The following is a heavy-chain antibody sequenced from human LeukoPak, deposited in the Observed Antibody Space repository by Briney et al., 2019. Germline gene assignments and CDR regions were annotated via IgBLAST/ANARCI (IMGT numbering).Heavy chain of an antibody. J-gene: IGHJ3*02. Sequence: ASVKVSCKVSGYTLTELSMHWVRQAPGKGLEWMGGFDPEDGETIYAQKFQGRVTMTRNTSISTAYMELSSLRSEDTAVYYCARGSAFDIWGQGTMVTVSS. CDR2: FDPEDGET. CDR1: GYTLTELS. V-gene: IGHV1-24*01. CDR3: ARGSAFDI.